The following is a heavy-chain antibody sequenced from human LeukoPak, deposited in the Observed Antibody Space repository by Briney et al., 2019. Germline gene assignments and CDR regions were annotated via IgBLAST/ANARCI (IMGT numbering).Heavy chain of an antibody. J-gene: IGHJ4*02. V-gene: IGHV4-59*07. Sequence: SDTLSLTCSVSGGPITVYHWIWIRQPPGKGLEFIGYIHYTGSTNYNSSLTSRISISTDTSKNQFSLKMTSVTAADTAVYYCAKFHSNWGLDYWGQGILVTVSS. D-gene: IGHD7-27*01. CDR3: AKFHSNWGLDY. CDR1: GGPITVYH. CDR2: IHYTGST.